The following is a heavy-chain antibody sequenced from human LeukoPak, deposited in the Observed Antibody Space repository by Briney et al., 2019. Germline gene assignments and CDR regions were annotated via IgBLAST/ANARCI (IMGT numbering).Heavy chain of an antibody. Sequence: SETLSLTCTVSGGSISSSRDYWAWLRQPPGKGLEWIANIYYSGITYYSSSLKSRVTISVDTSKNQFSLKLSSVTAADTAVYYCASSYYGDSTIDYWGQGTLVTVSS. CDR3: ASSYYGDSTIDY. J-gene: IGHJ4*02. D-gene: IGHD4-17*01. CDR1: GGSISSSRDY. V-gene: IGHV4-39*01. CDR2: IYYSGIT.